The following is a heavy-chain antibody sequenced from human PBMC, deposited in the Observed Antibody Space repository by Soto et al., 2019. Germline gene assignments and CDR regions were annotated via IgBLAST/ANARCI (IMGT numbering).Heavy chain of an antibody. V-gene: IGHV3-23*01. Sequence: GGSLRLSCAASGFSFSSYAMSWVRQAPGKGLEWVSTISGTGRSTYYADSVKGRFTISRDNSKNTLYLQVNSLRAEDTAVYYCAKGEIDYYDSSGYISPLFDYWGQGTLVTVSS. CDR1: GFSFSSYA. CDR2: ISGTGRST. CDR3: AKGEIDYYDSSGYISPLFDY. J-gene: IGHJ4*02. D-gene: IGHD3-22*01.